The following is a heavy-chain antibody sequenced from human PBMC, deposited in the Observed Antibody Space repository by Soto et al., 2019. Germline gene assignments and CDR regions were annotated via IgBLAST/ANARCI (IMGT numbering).Heavy chain of an antibody. V-gene: IGHV2-5*01. J-gene: IGHJ2*01. CDR2: IYWNDDK. Sequence: VSGPTLVNATQTLTLTCTFSGFALSTNGLGVGWIRQSPGKALDWFALIYWNDDKRYSPSLKSRLTITKDTSKNQVVLTMTNMDPVDTGTYYCAHTLSSADYVSSYFDLWGRGTIVTXS. CDR1: GFALSTNGLG. D-gene: IGHD3-16*01. CDR3: AHTLSSADYVSSYFDL.